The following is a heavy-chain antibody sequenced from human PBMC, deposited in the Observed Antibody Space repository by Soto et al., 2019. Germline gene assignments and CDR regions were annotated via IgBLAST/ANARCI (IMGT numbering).Heavy chain of an antibody. J-gene: IGHJ4*02. CDR2: ISAYNGNT. CDR3: ARGSITIFGVVIGSNYFDY. D-gene: IGHD3-3*01. Sequence: ASGKVSCKASGYTFTSYGISWVRQAPGQGLEWMGWISAYNGNTNYAQKLQGRVTTTTDTSTSTAYMELRSLRSDDTAVYYCARGSITIFGVVIGSNYFDYWGQGTLVTVSS. CDR1: GYTFTSYG. V-gene: IGHV1-18*01.